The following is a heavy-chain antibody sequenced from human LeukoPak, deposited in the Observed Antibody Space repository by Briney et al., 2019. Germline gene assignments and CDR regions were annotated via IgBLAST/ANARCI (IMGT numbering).Heavy chain of an antibody. CDR2: SGTRSGTE. CDR1: GFTLSSLA. V-gene: IGHV3-48*03. J-gene: IGHJ4*02. CDR3: ARVYRSTTVVTVDY. D-gene: IGHD4-23*01. Sequence: GGSLRLSCAASGFTLSSLAMHWVRQAPGKGLEWVSSSGTRSGTEYYADSVKGRFTISRDNAKNSLYLQMNSLRAEDTAVYYCARVYRSTTVVTVDYWGQGTLVTVSS.